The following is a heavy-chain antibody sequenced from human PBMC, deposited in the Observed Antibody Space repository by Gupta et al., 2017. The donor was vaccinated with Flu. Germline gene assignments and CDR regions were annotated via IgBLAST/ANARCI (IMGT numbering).Heavy chain of an antibody. D-gene: IGHD3-16*02. CDR3: AVIPHPAGILVMDL. V-gene: IGHV3-48*03. CDR2: ISSSGGLI. J-gene: IGHJ6*02. CDR1: GFIFDNYE. Sequence: EVQLVESGGGLVQSGGSLRLSCEASGFIFDNYEMNWVRQAPGKGLEWVSYISSSGGLIHYADSVKGRFTISIDNAKNSLYLQMNSLRAEDTAVYYCAVIPHPAGILVMDLWGQGTTVTVSS.